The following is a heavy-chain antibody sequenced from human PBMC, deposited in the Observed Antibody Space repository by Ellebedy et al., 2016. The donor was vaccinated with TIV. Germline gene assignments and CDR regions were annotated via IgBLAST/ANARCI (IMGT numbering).Heavy chain of an antibody. Sequence: GGSLRLXCVVSGFTVSGSWMHWVRQAPGKGLVWVARINSDGSSTAYADSVKGRFSISRDNAKNTLYLQMESLKAEDTAAYYCAIPQWLADDVFNLWGQGTMVTVSS. CDR3: AIPQWLADDVFNL. CDR2: INSDGSST. D-gene: IGHD6-19*01. J-gene: IGHJ3*01. CDR1: GFTVSGSW. V-gene: IGHV3-74*01.